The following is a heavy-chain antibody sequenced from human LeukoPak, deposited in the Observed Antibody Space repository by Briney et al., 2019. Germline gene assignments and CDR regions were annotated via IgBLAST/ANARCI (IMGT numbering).Heavy chain of an antibody. V-gene: IGHV4-59*11. CDR3: ARGGASSRYFGY. CDR2: VSYSGDT. CDR1: GGSISGHF. D-gene: IGHD1-26*01. Sequence: PSETLSVSPTVPGGSISGHFWCWIRQRPGKGLGWVGFVSYSGDTNYTPSFNGRVTISLDTSKSQFSLNLNSVTAADTAVYFCARGGASSRYFGYWGQGTLVTVSS. J-gene: IGHJ4*02.